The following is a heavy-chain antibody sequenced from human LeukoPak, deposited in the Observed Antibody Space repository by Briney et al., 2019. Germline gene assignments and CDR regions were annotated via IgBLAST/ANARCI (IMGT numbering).Heavy chain of an antibody. J-gene: IGHJ4*02. Sequence: ASVKVSCKASGYTFTGYYMHWVRQAPGQGLEWMGWINPNSGSTNYAQKFQGRVTMTRDTSISTAYMELSRLRSDDTAVYYCARFSRYSGSAYDYWGQGTLVTVSS. CDR3: ARFSRYSGSAYDY. CDR2: INPNSGST. D-gene: IGHD1-26*01. V-gene: IGHV1-2*02. CDR1: GYTFTGYY.